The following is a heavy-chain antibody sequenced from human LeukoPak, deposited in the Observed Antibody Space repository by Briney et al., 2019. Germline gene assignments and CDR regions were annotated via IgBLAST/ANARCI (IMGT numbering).Heavy chain of an antibody. Sequence: GGSLRLSGAASAFTVSSYVMSWVRQAPGKGLEWVSTISGSGGNTYYADSVKGRFTISRDNSNNTLYLQMNSLRAEDTAVYYCAKRRSSRGYLVDSESWGQGTLVTVSS. J-gene: IGHJ4*02. CDR1: AFTVSSYV. V-gene: IGHV3-23*01. D-gene: IGHD3-22*01. CDR2: ISGSGGNT. CDR3: AKRRSSRGYLVDSES.